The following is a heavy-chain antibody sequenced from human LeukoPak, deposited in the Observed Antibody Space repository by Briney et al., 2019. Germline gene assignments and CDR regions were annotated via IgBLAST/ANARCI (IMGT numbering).Heavy chain of an antibody. V-gene: IGHV4-61*02. CDR2: IYTSGST. D-gene: IGHD6-19*01. J-gene: IGHJ4*02. CDR1: GDSISSGSYY. CDR3: ASDSSGWYFGY. Sequence: SQTLSLTCTVSGDSISSGSYYWSWIRQPAGKGLEWIGRIYTSGSTNYNPSLKSRVTTAIDTSKNQLSLKLTSVTAADTAVYYCASDSSGWYFGYWGQGTLVTVSS.